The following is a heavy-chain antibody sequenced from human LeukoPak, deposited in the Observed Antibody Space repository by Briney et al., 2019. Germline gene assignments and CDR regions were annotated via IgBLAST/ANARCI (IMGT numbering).Heavy chain of an antibody. CDR2: IIPIFGTA. J-gene: IGHJ4*02. V-gene: IGHV1-69*13. CDR3: AREIPETTVVTPHFDY. D-gene: IGHD4-23*01. CDR1: GGTFSSYA. Sequence: ASVKVSCKASGGTFSSYAISWVRQAPGQGLEWMGGIIPIFGTANYAQKFRGRVTITADESTSTAYMELSSLRSEDTAVYYCAREIPETTVVTPHFDYWGQGTLVTVSS.